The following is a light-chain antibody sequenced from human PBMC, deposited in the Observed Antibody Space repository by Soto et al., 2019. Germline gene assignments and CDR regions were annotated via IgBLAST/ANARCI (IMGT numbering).Light chain of an antibody. Sequence: QSALTQPPSASGSPGHSVTISCTGTSSDVGGYNYVSWYQQHPGKAPQLMIYEVSRRPSGVPDRFSGSKSGNTVSLTVSGLQAEDEADYYCSSYAGSNNLLFGGGTKLTVL. CDR1: SSDVGGYNY. J-gene: IGLJ2*01. CDR3: SSYAGSNNLL. V-gene: IGLV2-8*01. CDR2: EVS.